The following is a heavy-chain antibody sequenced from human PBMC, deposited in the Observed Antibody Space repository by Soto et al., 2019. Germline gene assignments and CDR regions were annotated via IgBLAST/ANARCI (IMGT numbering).Heavy chain of an antibody. CDR1: GFALTSPGMC. J-gene: IGHJ3*01. V-gene: IGHV2-70*01. CDR2: IERDDDDK. D-gene: IGHD3-10*01. CDR3: PRQIRGHRRFDAVDV. Sequence: SEPRLVNPTETLTLTCTFSGFALTSPGMCVSWIRQPPGKALEWLALIERDDDDKYYSTSLKTRLTISKDTRKNQVVPTMANMDPAATGTYDCPRQIRGHRRFDAVDVWC.